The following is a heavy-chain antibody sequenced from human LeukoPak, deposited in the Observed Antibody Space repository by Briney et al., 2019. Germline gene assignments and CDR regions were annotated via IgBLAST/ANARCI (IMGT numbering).Heavy chain of an antibody. CDR2: INQAGSGK. D-gene: IGHD5-24*01. Sequence: HPGGPLRLSCAASGFSFSNYGMSWVRQAPGKGLEWVANINQAGSGKYYVDSVKGRFTISRDNAKNSLYLQMNSLRAEDTAVYYCARDGYIAARDYWGQGTLVTVSS. CDR1: GFSFSNYG. CDR3: ARDGYIAARDY. J-gene: IGHJ4*02. V-gene: IGHV3-7*01.